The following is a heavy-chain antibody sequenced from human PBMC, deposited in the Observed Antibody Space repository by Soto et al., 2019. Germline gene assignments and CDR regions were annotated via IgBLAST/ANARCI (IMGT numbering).Heavy chain of an antibody. CDR2: IIPIFGTA. Sequence: SVKVACKASGGTFSSYAISWVRQAPGQGLEWMGGIIPIFGTANYAQKFQGRVTITADKSTSTAYMELSSLRSEDTAVYYGASSYFDFKSYDYWGQRTLVTVSS. V-gene: IGHV1-69*06. CDR3: ASSYFDFKSYDY. CDR1: GGTFSSYA. D-gene: IGHD3-9*01. J-gene: IGHJ4*02.